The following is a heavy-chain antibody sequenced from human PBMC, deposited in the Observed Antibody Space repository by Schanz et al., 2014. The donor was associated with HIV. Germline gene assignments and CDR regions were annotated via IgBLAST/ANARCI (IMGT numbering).Heavy chain of an antibody. Sequence: GQLVESGGGVGQPGRSLRLSCAASGFTFRTHGIHWVRQAPAKGRGWGAAISYDGSIKEYADSVKGRFAISRDNSKNTLYLQMSSLRAEDTAVYYCAKGGGWLQLYTDYWGQGTLVIVSS. CDR3: AKGGGWLQLYTDY. J-gene: IGHJ4*02. D-gene: IGHD5-12*01. V-gene: IGHV3-30*18. CDR1: GFTFRTHG. CDR2: ISYDGSIK.